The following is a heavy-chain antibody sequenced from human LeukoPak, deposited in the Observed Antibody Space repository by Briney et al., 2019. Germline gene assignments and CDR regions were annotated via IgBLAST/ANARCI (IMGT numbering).Heavy chain of an antibody. V-gene: IGHV3-11*01. CDR3: ASQSAGYSSGWYGDY. J-gene: IGHJ4*02. CDR1: GFTFSDYY. CDR2: ISSSGSTI. D-gene: IGHD6-19*01. Sequence: GGSLRLSCAASGFTFSDYYMSWIPQAPGKGLEWVSYISSSGSTIYYADSVKGRFTISRDNAKNSLYLQMNSLRAEDTAVYYCASQSAGYSSGWYGDYWGQGTLVTVSS.